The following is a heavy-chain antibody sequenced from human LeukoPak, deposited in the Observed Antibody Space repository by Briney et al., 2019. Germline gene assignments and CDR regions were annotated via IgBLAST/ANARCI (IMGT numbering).Heavy chain of an antibody. CDR1: GFTFRTSG. V-gene: IGHV3-48*01. J-gene: IGHJ6*04. D-gene: IGHD3-10*02. CDR3: AELGITMIGGV. Sequence: GGSLRLSCAASGFTFRTSGMNWVRQAPGKGREWVSYISSSGTTISYAQSVKGRFTITRDNAQNSLTLHMNTLRADDTAVYYCAELGITMIGGVWGKGTTVTISS. CDR2: ISSSGTTI.